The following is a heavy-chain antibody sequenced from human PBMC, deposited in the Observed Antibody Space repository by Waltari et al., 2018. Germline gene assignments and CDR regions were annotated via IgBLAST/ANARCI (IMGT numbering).Heavy chain of an antibody. CDR3: AGSSSWYWFDP. V-gene: IGHV4-34*01. D-gene: IGHD6-13*01. Sequence: QVQLQQWGAGLLKPSETLSLTCAVYGGSFSGYYWSWIRQPPGKGLEWLGEINHSGSTNYNPSLKSRVTISVDTSKNQFSLKLSSVTAADTAVYYCAGSSSWYWFDPWGQGTLVTVSS. CDR1: GGSFSGYY. CDR2: INHSGST. J-gene: IGHJ5*02.